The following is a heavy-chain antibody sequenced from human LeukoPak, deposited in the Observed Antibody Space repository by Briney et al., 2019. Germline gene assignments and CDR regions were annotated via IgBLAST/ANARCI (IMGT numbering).Heavy chain of an antibody. J-gene: IGHJ4*02. CDR1: GFTFTDYY. V-gene: IGHV3-11*05. CDR2: LSTSTTFI. D-gene: IGHD5-18*01. Sequence: GGSLRLSCAASGFTFTDYYMSWIRQAPGKGLEWVSYLSTSTTFISYADSVKGRFTISRDNSKNTLDLQMNSLRAEDTAVYYCAKGVGYSYALDNWGQGTLVTVSS. CDR3: AKGVGYSYALDN.